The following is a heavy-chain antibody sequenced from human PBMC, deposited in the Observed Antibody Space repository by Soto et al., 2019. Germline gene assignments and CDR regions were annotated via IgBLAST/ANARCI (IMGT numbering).Heavy chain of an antibody. D-gene: IGHD3-10*01. CDR2: ISGSGGST. V-gene: IGHV3-23*01. CDR3: AKDRGVRGVMIIPPFDY. J-gene: IGHJ4*02. CDR1: GFTFSSYA. Sequence: EVQLLESGGGLVQPGGSLRLSCAASGFTFSSYAMSWVRQAPGKGLEWVSAISGSGGSTYYADSVKGRFTISRDNSKNTLYLQMNSLRAEDTAVFYCAKDRGVRGVMIIPPFDYWGQGTLVTVSS.